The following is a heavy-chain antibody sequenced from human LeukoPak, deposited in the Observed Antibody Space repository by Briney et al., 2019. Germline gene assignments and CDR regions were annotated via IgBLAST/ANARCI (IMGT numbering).Heavy chain of an antibody. Sequence: ASVKVSCKASVDTFSSYAISGVRQAPGQGLEWMGGLIPHFGTTNYAQKLQGRVTITADKTTSTAYRELSSLRSNDPDVYYCARASGIRDYYGMDVWGKEATVTGSA. CDR3: ARASGIRDYYGMDV. V-gene: IGHV1-69*06. CDR2: LIPHFGTT. CDR1: VDTFSSYA. J-gene: IGHJ6*04. D-gene: IGHD3-10*01.